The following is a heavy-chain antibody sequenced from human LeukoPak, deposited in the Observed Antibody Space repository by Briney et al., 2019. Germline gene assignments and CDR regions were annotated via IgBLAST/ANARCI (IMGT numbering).Heavy chain of an antibody. CDR2: IYYSGST. V-gene: IGHV4-39*01. CDR3: ARRGIFDY. D-gene: IGHD1-20*01. Sequence: SETLSLTCTVSGSSISSSSYYLGWIRQPPGKGLEWIGSIYYSGSTYYNPSLKSRVTISVDTSKNQFSLKLSSVTAADTAVYYCARRGIFDYWGQGTLVTVSS. CDR1: GSSISSSSYY. J-gene: IGHJ4*02.